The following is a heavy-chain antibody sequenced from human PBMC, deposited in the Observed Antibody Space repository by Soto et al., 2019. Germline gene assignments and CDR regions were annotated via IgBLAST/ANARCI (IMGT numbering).Heavy chain of an antibody. J-gene: IGHJ4*02. D-gene: IGHD4-17*01. Sequence: QVQLVESGGGVVQPGRSLRLSCAASGFTFSTYGMHWVRQAPGKGLEWVAVISYHGNDKYYAESVKGRFTISRDNFKNTLYLQMDSLRAEDTAVYYCAKDLLLTTVTTVGDWGQGTLVTVSS. CDR1: GFTFSTYG. CDR2: ISYHGNDK. CDR3: AKDLLLTTVTTVGD. V-gene: IGHV3-30*18.